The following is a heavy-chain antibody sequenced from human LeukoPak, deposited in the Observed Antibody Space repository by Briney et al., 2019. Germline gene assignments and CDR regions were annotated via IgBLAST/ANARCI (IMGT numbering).Heavy chain of an antibody. CDR1: GYTFSDHY. Sequence: PGGSLRLSCAASGYTFSDHYIDWVRQAPGKGLEWVSAITDSSTSTYYADSVKGRFTISRHNSKNTLYLQMNSLRAEDTAVYYCAKGSSSSRPYYFDYWGQGTLVTVSS. J-gene: IGHJ4*02. D-gene: IGHD6-13*01. CDR2: ITDSSTST. CDR3: AKGSSSSRPYYFDY. V-gene: IGHV3-23*01.